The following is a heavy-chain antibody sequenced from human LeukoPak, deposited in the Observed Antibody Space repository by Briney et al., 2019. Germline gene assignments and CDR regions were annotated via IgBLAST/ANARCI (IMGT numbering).Heavy chain of an antibody. J-gene: IGHJ4*02. CDR2: IYHSGST. V-gene: IGHV4-4*02. CDR1: GGSISSSNW. CDR3: ARTRNDGYFDY. Sequence: PSETLSLTCAVSGGSISSSNWWSWVRQPPGKGLEWIGEIYHSGSTNYNPSLKSRVTISVDTSKNQFSLKLSAVTAADTAVYYCARTRNDGYFDYWGQGTLVTVSS.